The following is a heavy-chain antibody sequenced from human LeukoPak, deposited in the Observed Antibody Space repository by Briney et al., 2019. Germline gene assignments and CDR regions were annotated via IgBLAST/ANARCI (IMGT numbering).Heavy chain of an antibody. CDR1: GFTFSSYG. CDR2: IRYDGSNK. D-gene: IGHD2-2*01. Sequence: GGSLRLSCAASGFTFSSYGMHWVGQAPGKRLEWVAFIRYDGSNKYYADSVKGRFTISRDNSKNTLYQQMNSLRAEDTAVYYCAKDRVGYFDYWGQGTLVTVSS. V-gene: IGHV3-30*02. J-gene: IGHJ4*02. CDR3: AKDRVGYFDY.